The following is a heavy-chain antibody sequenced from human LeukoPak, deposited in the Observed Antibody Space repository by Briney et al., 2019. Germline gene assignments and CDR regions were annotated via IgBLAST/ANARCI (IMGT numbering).Heavy chain of an antibody. J-gene: IGHJ4*02. Sequence: ASVKVSCKASGYTFTGYYMHWVRQAPGQGLEWMGWINHNSGGTNYAQKFQGRVTMTRDTSISTAYMELSRLRSDDTAVYYCARAIAERAIFGVVISYYFDYWGQGTLVTVSS. CDR2: INHNSGGT. D-gene: IGHD3-3*01. CDR3: ARAIAERAIFGVVISYYFDY. CDR1: GYTFTGYY. V-gene: IGHV1-2*02.